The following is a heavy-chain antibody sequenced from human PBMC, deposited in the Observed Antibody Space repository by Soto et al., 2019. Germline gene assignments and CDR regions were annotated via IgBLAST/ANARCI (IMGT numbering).Heavy chain of an antibody. Sequence: GGSLRLSCEGSGFTFGSYWMTCVRQAPGKGLEWVANIKRDGSNKSYLDSVRGRFTISRDNAKNSLYLQMSSLRAEDTALYYCARDVSPGSSSLYLDAFDIWGQGTMVTVSS. CDR1: GFTFGSYW. D-gene: IGHD6-13*01. CDR2: IKRDGSNK. CDR3: ARDVSPGSSSLYLDAFDI. V-gene: IGHV3-7*05. J-gene: IGHJ3*02.